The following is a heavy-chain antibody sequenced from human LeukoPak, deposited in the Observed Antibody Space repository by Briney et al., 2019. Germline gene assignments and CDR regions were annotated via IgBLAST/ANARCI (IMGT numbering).Heavy chain of an antibody. CDR1: GCTCTSYG. D-gene: IGHD6-13*01. J-gene: IGHJ4*02. V-gene: IGHV1-18*01. CDR2: ISAYNGNA. Sequence: ASVKVSCKASGCTCTSYGISWVRQAPGQGLEWMGWISAYNGNANHAQKFQGRVTMTTDTSTSTAYMELRSLRSDDTALYYCARVDSSSWRYYFDYWGQGTLVTVSS. CDR3: ARVDSSSWRYYFDY.